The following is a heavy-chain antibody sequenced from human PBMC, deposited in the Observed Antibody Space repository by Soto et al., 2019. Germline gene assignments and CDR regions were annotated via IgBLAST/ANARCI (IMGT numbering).Heavy chain of an antibody. D-gene: IGHD5-18*01. CDR1: GGTFSSYA. J-gene: IGHJ3*02. CDR2: IIPIFGTA. Sequence: SVKVSCKASGGTFSSYAISWVRQAPGQGLEWMGGIIPIFGTANYAQKFQGRVTITADKSTSTAYMELSSLRSEDTAVYYCANCGYGYGFEAFDSWGQGTMFRVSS. V-gene: IGHV1-69*06. CDR3: ANCGYGYGFEAFDS.